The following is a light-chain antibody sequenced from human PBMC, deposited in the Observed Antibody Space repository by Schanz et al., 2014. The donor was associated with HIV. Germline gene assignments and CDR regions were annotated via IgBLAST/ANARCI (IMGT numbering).Light chain of an antibody. Sequence: QSVLAQPPSVSGAPGQRVTISCTGSSSNIGADYDVHWYQLLPGIAPKLLISQNTHRPSGVPDRFTGSKSGSSASLAITGLQAEDEADYFCQSFDSSLSGVVFGGGTKLTVL. CDR3: QSFDSSLSGVV. J-gene: IGLJ3*02. CDR2: QNT. V-gene: IGLV1-40*01. CDR1: SSNIGADYD.